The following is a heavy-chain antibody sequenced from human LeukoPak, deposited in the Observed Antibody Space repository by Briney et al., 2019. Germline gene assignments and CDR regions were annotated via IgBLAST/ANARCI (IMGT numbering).Heavy chain of an antibody. J-gene: IGHJ4*02. CDR1: GDSISSSNSY. Sequence: SETLSLTCTVSGDSISSSNSYWGWVRQPPGKGLEWIGSMWFGATTSYDPSLKSRVTISIDPSKNQFSLKLSSVTAADTALYYCARGRRGSYFQDYWGQGTLVTVSS. CDR3: ARGRRGSYFQDY. CDR2: MWFGATT. V-gene: IGHV4-39*07. D-gene: IGHD1-26*01.